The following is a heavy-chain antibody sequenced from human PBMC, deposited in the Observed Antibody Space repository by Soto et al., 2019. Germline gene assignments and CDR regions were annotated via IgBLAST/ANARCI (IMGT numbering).Heavy chain of an antibody. D-gene: IGHD4-17*01. V-gene: IGHV4-30-2*01. CDR2: IYHSGST. CDR3: ARVKNTVTTFDY. Sequence: TLSLSCTCAGSYISSGGYSLSWLRPPPGKGLEWIGYIYHSGSTYYNPSLKSRVTISVDRSKNQFSLKLSSVTAADTAGYYCARVKNTVTTFDYWGQGHRVTVS. J-gene: IGHJ4*02. CDR1: GSYISSGGYS.